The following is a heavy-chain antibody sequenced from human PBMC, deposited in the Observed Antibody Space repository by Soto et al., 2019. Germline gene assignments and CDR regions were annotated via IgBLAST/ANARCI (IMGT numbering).Heavy chain of an antibody. CDR1: GFTFSSYG. J-gene: IGHJ6*02. CDR2: IWYDGSNK. CDR3: AREQVGIVVVVAATRRYYGMDV. Sequence: PGGSLRLSCAASGFTFSSYGMHWVRQAPGKGLEWVAVIWYDGSNKYYADSVKGRFTISRDNSKNTLYLQMNSLRAEDTAVYYCAREQVGIVVVVAATRRYYGMDVWGQGTTVTVSS. D-gene: IGHD2-15*01. V-gene: IGHV3-33*01.